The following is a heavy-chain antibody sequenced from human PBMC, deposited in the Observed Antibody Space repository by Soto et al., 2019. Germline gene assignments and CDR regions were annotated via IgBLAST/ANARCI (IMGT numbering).Heavy chain of an antibody. J-gene: IGHJ6*03. V-gene: IGHV4-39*01. CDR1: GGSISSSSYY. D-gene: IGHD2-15*01. CDR3: ARHWGYPGTGTRGWDYYYYYYMDV. Sequence: SETLSLTCTVSGGSISSSSYYWGWIRQPPGKGLEWIGRIYYSGSTYYNPSLKSGVTISVDTSKNQFSLKLSSVTAADTAVYYCARHWGYPGTGTRGWDYYYYYYMDVWGKGTTVTVSS. CDR2: IYYSGST.